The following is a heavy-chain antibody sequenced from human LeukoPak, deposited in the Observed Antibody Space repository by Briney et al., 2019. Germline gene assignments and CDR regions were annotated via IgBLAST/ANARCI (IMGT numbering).Heavy chain of an antibody. CDR2: ISGSGGST. V-gene: IGHV3-23*01. Sequence: PGGSLRLSCAASGFTFSSYAMSWVRQAPGKGLECVSAISGSGGSTYYADSVKGRFTISRDNSKNTLYLQMNSLRAEDTAVYYCAKDLFDYGDYGLYFDYWGQGTLVTVSS. J-gene: IGHJ4*02. D-gene: IGHD4-17*01. CDR3: AKDLFDYGDYGLYFDY. CDR1: GFTFSSYA.